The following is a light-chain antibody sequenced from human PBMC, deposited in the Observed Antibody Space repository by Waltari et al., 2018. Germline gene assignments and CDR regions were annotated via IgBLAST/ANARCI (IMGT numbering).Light chain of an antibody. CDR1: NIETKS. CDR2: YDS. J-gene: IGLJ3*02. CDR3: QVCDSSSDHPWV. V-gene: IGLV3-21*04. Sequence: SYVLTQPPSMSVPPGETASISCGGYNIETKSVHWYQQRPGPAPVLVMYYDSDRPSGIPERFSGSNTGDTATLTISMIEAGDEADYYGQVCDSSSDHPWVFGGGTKLTVL.